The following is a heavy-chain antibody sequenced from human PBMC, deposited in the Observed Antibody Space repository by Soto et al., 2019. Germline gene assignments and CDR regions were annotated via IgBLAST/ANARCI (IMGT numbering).Heavy chain of an antibody. V-gene: IGHV3-30-3*01. Sequence: GGSLRLSCAASGFTFSSYAMHWVRQAPGKGLEWVAVISYDGSNKYYADSVKGRFTISRDNSKNTLYLQMNSLRAEDTAVYYCARGSGYYDYWGQGTLVTVSS. CDR3: ARGSGYYDY. D-gene: IGHD2-15*01. J-gene: IGHJ4*02. CDR2: ISYDGSNK. CDR1: GFTFSSYA.